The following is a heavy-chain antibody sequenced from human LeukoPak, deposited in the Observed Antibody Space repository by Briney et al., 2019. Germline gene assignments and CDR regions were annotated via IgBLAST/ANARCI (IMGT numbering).Heavy chain of an antibody. CDR1: GGSISSGDYY. V-gene: IGHV4-30-4*01. CDR3: ARAVLGSRIQINYDFWSGPPDY. Sequence: PSETLSLTCTVSGGSISSGDYYWSWIRQPPGTGLEWIGYIYYSGSTYYNPSLKSRVTISVDTSKNQFSLELSSVTAADTAVYYCARAVLGSRIQINYDFWSGPPDYWGQGTLVTVSS. D-gene: IGHD3-3*01. J-gene: IGHJ4*02. CDR2: IYYSGST.